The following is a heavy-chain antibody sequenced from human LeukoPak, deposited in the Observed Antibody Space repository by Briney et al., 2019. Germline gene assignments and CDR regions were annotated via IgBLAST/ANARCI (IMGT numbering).Heavy chain of an antibody. CDR3: ARGYSSSWYRSLIDY. D-gene: IGHD6-13*01. V-gene: IGHV3-64*01. CDR2: ISSNGGST. CDR1: GFTFSSYA. J-gene: IGHJ4*02. Sequence: GSLRLSCAASGFTFSSYAMHWVRQAPGKGLEYVSAISSNGGSTYYANSVKGRFTISRDNSKNTLYLQMGSLRAEDMAVYYCARGYSSSWYRSLIDYWGQGTLVTVSS.